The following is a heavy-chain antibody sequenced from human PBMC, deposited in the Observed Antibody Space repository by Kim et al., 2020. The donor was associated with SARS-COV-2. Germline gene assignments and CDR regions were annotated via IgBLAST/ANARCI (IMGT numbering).Heavy chain of an antibody. CDR1: GFTVSGSQ. D-gene: IGHD5-12*01. V-gene: IGHV3-73*01. Sequence: GGSLRLSCAASGFTVSGSQVYWVRQAPGKGLEWVGGIGRDGKNESTLYAVSVKDSFSIARDDYKITVYLHINSLKTEDTTVYYCIRGYAFYFDYWGQG. CDR2: IGRDGKNEST. J-gene: IGHJ4*02. CDR3: IRGYAFYFDY.